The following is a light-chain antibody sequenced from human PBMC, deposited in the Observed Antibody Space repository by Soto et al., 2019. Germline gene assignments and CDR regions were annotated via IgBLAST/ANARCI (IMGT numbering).Light chain of an antibody. CDR2: DVY. J-gene: IGLJ1*01. Sequence: QSALTQPASVSGSPGQSITISCAGTSSDVGRYTYVSWYQQHPGKVPKLLIYDVYNRPSGVSDRFSGSKSDNTASLTISGLQAEDEADYYCRSYTSTSTPYVFGGGTKLTVL. CDR1: SSDVGRYTY. CDR3: RSYTSTSTPYV. V-gene: IGLV2-14*01.